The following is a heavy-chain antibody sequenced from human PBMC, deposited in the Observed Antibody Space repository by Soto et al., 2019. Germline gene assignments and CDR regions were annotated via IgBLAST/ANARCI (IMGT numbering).Heavy chain of an antibody. CDR3: ARGKSGLPTNYYLAINWFDP. CDR2: VTQGGAT. Sequence: QVQLQQWGAGLVKSSETLSLSCAVYGGSSSGYHWSWTRQPPGKGLEWIGDVTQGGATNYNPSLKTRVTISGDTSKNQFSLQLRSVTVADSGVYYCARGKSGLPTNYYLAINWFDPWGQGTLVTVSS. CDR1: GGSSSGYH. D-gene: IGHD3-22*01. V-gene: IGHV4-34*01. J-gene: IGHJ5*02.